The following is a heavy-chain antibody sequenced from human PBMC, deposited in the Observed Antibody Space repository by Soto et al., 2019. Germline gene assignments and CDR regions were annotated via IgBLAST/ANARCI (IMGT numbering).Heavy chain of an antibody. V-gene: IGHV1-69*02. CDR3: ASHFTGVLVLGTSPPGGDNYGWDV. CDR1: GGTFSRYN. J-gene: IGHJ6*02. Sequence: QVQLVQSGAEVKKPGSSVKVSCKASGGTFSRYNFTWVRQAPGQGLESMGRIIPILDIPNYAQNFQGRVTITADKSTSTAYMELSSLTSDDTAVYYCASHFTGVLVLGTSPPGGDNYGWDVWGQGTTVTVSS. D-gene: IGHD2-8*02. CDR2: IIPILDIP.